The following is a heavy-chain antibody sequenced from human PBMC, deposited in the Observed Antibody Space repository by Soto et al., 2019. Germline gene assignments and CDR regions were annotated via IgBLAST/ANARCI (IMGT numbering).Heavy chain of an antibody. V-gene: IGHV1-69*01. CDR1: GVSFNNNG. CDR3: ARVLYYGSGSYSPYGMDV. J-gene: IGHJ6*02. D-gene: IGHD3-10*01. CDR2: VSPPFRTS. Sequence: QVQLVQSGAEVKKPGSSVKVSCKTSGVSFNNNGIGWVRRAPGHGLEWMGGVSPPFRTSNYARKFQGRISITADASTGTVNMERSSLTSEDTAQYYCARVLYYGSGSYSPYGMDVWGQGTTVTVSS.